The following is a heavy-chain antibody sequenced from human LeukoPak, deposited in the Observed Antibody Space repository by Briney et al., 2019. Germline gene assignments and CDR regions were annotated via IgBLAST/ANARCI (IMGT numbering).Heavy chain of an antibody. J-gene: IGHJ4*02. Sequence: VASVKVSCKASGYTFTSYGISWVRQAPGQGLEWMGWISAYNGNTNYAQKLQGRVTMTTDTSTSTAYMELRSLRSDDTAVYYCARGCYDSSGSIRGDYWGQGTLVTVSS. CDR1: GYTFTSYG. CDR3: ARGCYDSSGSIRGDY. D-gene: IGHD3-22*01. V-gene: IGHV1-18*01. CDR2: ISAYNGNT.